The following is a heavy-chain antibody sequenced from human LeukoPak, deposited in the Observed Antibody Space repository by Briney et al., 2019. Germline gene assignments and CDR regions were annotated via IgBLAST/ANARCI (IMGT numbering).Heavy chain of an antibody. Sequence: SGGSLRLSCAASGFTFNSYGIHWVRQAPGKGLEWVAVIWYDGNNKYCADSVKGRFTISRDSPKNTMYLQMNSLRAEDTAVYYCAREHTTVTSLLDYWGQGTLVTVSS. CDR3: AREHTTVTSLLDY. V-gene: IGHV3-33*01. CDR1: GFTFNSYG. D-gene: IGHD4-17*01. J-gene: IGHJ4*02. CDR2: IWYDGNNK.